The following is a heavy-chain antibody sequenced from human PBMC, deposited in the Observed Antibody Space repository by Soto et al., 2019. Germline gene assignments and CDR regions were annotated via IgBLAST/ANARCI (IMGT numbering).Heavy chain of an antibody. J-gene: IGHJ6*02. D-gene: IGHD1-26*01. Sequence: SVKVSCKASGYTFTSYYMQWVRQAPGQGLEWMGIINPSGGGTSYAQKFQGRVTMTRDTSTSTVYMELSSLRSEDTAVYYCARELKWELCHYGMDVWGQGTTVTVYS. CDR3: ARELKWELCHYGMDV. V-gene: IGHV1-46*01. CDR1: GYTFTSYY. CDR2: INPSGGGT.